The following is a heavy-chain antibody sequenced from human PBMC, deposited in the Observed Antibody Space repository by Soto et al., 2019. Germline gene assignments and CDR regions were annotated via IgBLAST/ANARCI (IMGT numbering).Heavy chain of an antibody. J-gene: IGHJ4*02. CDR2: INHSGST. CDR1: GGSFSGYY. V-gene: IGHV4-34*01. Sequence: PSETLSLTCAVYGGSFSGYYWSWIRQPPGKGLEWIGEINHSGSTNYNPSLKSRVTISVDTSKNQFSLKLSSVTAADTAVYYCAREPTRRLQSSWSRWGQGTLVTVSS. D-gene: IGHD6-25*01. CDR3: AREPTRRLQSSWSR.